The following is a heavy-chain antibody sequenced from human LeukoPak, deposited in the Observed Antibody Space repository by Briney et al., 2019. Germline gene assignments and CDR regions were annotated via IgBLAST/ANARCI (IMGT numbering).Heavy chain of an antibody. CDR1: GGTFSSYA. V-gene: IGHV1-69*13. CDR3: ASPITAMVNDAFDI. J-gene: IGHJ3*02. D-gene: IGHD5-18*01. CDR2: ITPIFGTA. Sequence: GASVKVSCKASGGTFSSYAISWVRQAPGQGLEWMGGITPIFGTANYAQKFQGRVTITADESTSTAYMELSSLRSEDTAVYYCASPITAMVNDAFDIWGQGTMVTVSS.